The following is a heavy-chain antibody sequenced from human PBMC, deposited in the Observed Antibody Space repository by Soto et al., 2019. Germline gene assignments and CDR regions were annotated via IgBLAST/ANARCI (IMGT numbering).Heavy chain of an antibody. D-gene: IGHD5-18*01. CDR3: ASRIQLWDPFDY. CDR2: IIPIFGTA. Sequence: SVKVSCKASGGTFSSYAISWVRQAPGQGLEWMGGIIPIFGTANYAQKFQGRVTITADKSTSTAYMELSSLRSKDTAVYYCASRIQLWDPFDYWGQGTLVTVSS. CDR1: GGTFSSYA. J-gene: IGHJ4*02. V-gene: IGHV1-69*06.